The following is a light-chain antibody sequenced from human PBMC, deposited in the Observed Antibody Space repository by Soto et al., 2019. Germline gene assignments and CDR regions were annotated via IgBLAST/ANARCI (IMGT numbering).Light chain of an antibody. CDR3: CAYAGSYSLV. V-gene: IGLV2-11*01. Sequence: QSALTQPRSVSGSPGQSVTISCTGTSSDVGAYNYVSWYQQHPGKAPKVMIYDVNKRPSGVPDRFSGSKSDNTASLTISGLQAEDESEYYCCAYAGSYSLVFGGGTQLTVL. CDR2: DVN. J-gene: IGLJ3*02. CDR1: SSDVGAYNY.